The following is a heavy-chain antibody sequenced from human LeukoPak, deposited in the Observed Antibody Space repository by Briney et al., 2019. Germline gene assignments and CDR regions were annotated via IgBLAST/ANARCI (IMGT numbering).Heavy chain of an antibody. CDR1: GYTFTSYG. V-gene: IGHV1-18*01. J-gene: IGHJ6*03. CDR3: ASVVRGEDYYYYMDV. CDR2: ISAYNGNT. D-gene: IGHD3-10*01. Sequence: ASVKVSCKASGYTFTSYGISWVRQAPGQGLEWMGWISAYNGNTNYAQKLQGRVTMTTDTSTSTAYMELRSLRSDDTAVYYCASVVRGEDYYYYMDVWGKGTTVTISS.